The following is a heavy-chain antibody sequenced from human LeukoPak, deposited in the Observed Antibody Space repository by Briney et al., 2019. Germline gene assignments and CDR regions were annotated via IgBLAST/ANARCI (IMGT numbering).Heavy chain of an antibody. J-gene: IGHJ4*02. CDR1: GGSFSGYY. Sequence: TSETLSLTCAVYGGSFSGYYWSWIRQPPGKGLEWIGEINHSGSTNYNPSLKSRVTISVDTSKNQFSLKLSSVTAADTAVYYSARAHPVTGYSSSWLDYWGQGTLVTVSS. V-gene: IGHV4-34*01. CDR2: INHSGST. CDR3: ARAHPVTGYSSSWLDY. D-gene: IGHD6-13*01.